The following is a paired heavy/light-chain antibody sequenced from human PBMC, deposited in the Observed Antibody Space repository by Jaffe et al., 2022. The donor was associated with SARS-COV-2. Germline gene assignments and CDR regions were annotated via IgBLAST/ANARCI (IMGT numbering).Heavy chain of an antibody. Sequence: QVQLQESGPGLVKPSETLSLTCTVSGGSISSYHWSWIRQPPGKGLEWIGNIYYSGSTNYNPSLKSRVTISVDTSNKQFSLRLSSVTAADTAFYYCARGYSGSNPPYHFDYWGQGTLVTVSS. V-gene: IGHV4-59*01. CDR3: ARGYSGSNPPYHFDY. D-gene: IGHD1-26*01. CDR1: GGSISSYH. CDR2: IYYSGST. J-gene: IGHJ4*02.
Light chain of an antibody. CDR3: QQFNNWPVT. CDR2: GAS. CDR1: QSVSSN. Sequence: EIVMTQSPATLSVSPGERATLSCRASQSVSSNLAWYQLKPGQAPRLLIYGASTRATDIPARFSGSGSATEFTLTISSLQSEDFAVYYCQQFNNWPVTFGGGTKVEIK. V-gene: IGKV3-15*01. J-gene: IGKJ4*01.